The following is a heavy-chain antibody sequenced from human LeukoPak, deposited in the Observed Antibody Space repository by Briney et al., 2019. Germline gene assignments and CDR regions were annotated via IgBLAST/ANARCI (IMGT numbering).Heavy chain of an antibody. D-gene: IGHD1-26*01. Sequence: EASVKVSCKASGYAFTGYYMHWVRQAPGQGLEWMGWINPNSGGTNYAQKFQGRVTMTRDTSISTAYMELSRLRSDDTAVYYCARAEQQLALYSGSHHGVYFDYWGQGTLVTVSS. CDR2: INPNSGGT. CDR3: ARAEQQLALYSGSHHGVYFDY. V-gene: IGHV1-2*02. CDR1: GYAFTGYY. J-gene: IGHJ4*02.